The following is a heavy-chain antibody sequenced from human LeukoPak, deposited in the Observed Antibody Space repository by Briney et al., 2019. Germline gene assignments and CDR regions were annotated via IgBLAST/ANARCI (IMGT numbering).Heavy chain of an antibody. CDR1: GVSITSINYY. J-gene: IGHJ4*01. CDR2: LSSGGPT. Sequence: SDTLSLTCTVSGVSITSINYYWAWIRQPPGKGLEWIGSLSSGGPTYNNPSLESRTFISADTSSNQLFLKLTSVTAADTAVYFCARRNILSGYYHFDYWGHGTLVTVSS. CDR3: ARRNILSGYYHFDY. D-gene: IGHD3-9*01. V-gene: IGHV4-39*01.